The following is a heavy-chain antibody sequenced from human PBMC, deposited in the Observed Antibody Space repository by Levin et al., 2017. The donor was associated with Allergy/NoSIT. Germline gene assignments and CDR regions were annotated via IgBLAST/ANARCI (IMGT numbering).Heavy chain of an antibody. D-gene: IGHD2-8*01. V-gene: IGHV3-23*01. CDR3: AKVALNPNGVFPFDF. Sequence: AGGSLRLSCVASGFTFRNYAMNWVRQAPGKGLEWVSGVSPSGSNTYYADTVKGRFTISRDNSKNTLSLQMSSLRAEDTAVYHCAKVALNPNGVFPFDFWGQGTLVTVSS. J-gene: IGHJ4*02. CDR2: VSPSGSNT. CDR1: GFTFRNYA.